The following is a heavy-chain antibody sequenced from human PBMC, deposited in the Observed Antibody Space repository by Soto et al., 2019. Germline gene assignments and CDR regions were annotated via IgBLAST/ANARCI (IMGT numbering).Heavy chain of an antibody. J-gene: IGHJ6*02. V-gene: IGHV4-34*01. D-gene: IGHD4-17*01. CDR2: INHSGST. Sequence: QVQLQQWGAELLKPSETLSLTCAVYGGSFSGYYWSWIRQPPGKGLEWIGEINHSGSTNYNPSLKSRVTISVDTSKNQFSLKLSSVTAADTAVYYCARARATVLYYYYYGMDVWGQGTTVTVSS. CDR1: GGSFSGYY. CDR3: ARARATVLYYYYYGMDV.